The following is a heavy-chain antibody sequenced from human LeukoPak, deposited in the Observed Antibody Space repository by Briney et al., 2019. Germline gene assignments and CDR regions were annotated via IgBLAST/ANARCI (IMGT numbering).Heavy chain of an antibody. Sequence: GASVKVSCKASGYTFTGYYMHWVRQAPGQGLEWMGWINPNSGGTSYAQKFQGRVTMTRDTSISTAYMELSRLRSDDTAVYYCARAVYSSSWIKIDYWGQGTLVTVSS. CDR2: INPNSGGT. D-gene: IGHD6-13*01. CDR3: ARAVYSSSWIKIDY. J-gene: IGHJ4*02. CDR1: GYTFTGYY. V-gene: IGHV1-2*02.